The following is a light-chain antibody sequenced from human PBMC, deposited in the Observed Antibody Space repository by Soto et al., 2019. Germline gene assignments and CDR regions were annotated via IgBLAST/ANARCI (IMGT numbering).Light chain of an antibody. CDR3: QQSYSPPPVT. CDR1: QSINRF. Sequence: DIQMTKSPSSLSASVGDRVTITCRASQSINRFLNWYQQKPGKAPKLLIYAASSLQSGVPSRFSGSGSGTDFTLTISSLQPEDFATYYCQQSYSPPPVTFGQGTRLEIK. J-gene: IGKJ5*01. CDR2: AAS. V-gene: IGKV1-39*01.